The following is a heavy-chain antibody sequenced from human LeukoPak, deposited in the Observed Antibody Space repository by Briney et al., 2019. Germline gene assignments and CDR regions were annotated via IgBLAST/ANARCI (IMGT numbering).Heavy chain of an antibody. J-gene: IGHJ6*02. CDR3: ARKARDYYYGMDV. Sequence: ASVKVSCKASGYTFTGYYMHWVRQAPGQGLEWMGWINPNSGGTNYAQKFQGWVTMTRDTPISTAYMELSRLRSDDTAVYYCARKARDYYYGMDVWGQGTTVTVSS. CDR2: INPNSGGT. CDR1: GYTFTGYY. V-gene: IGHV1-2*04.